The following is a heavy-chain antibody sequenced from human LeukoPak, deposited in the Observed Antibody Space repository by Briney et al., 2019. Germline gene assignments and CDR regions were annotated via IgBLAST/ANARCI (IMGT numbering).Heavy chain of an antibody. CDR1: GGSFSGYY. V-gene: IGHV4-34*01. CDR3: ATCGSYYAFDI. Sequence: PSETLSLTCAVYGGSFSGYYWSWIRQPPGKGLEWIGEINHSGSTNYNPSLKSRVTISVDTSKSQFSLKLSSVTAADTAVYYCATCGSYYAFDIWGQGTMVTVSS. J-gene: IGHJ3*02. D-gene: IGHD1-26*01. CDR2: INHSGST.